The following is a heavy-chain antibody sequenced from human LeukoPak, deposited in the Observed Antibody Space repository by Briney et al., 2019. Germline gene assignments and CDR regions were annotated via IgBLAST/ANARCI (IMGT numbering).Heavy chain of an antibody. CDR1: GGSFSDYY. CDR3: ARGWDYDRSGYYLGY. D-gene: IGHD3-22*01. CDR2: INHSGST. Sequence: PSGTLSLTCAVYGGSFSDYYWTWFRQPPGAGLEWIGEINHSGSTNYNPSLKSRVTMSVDTSKNQFSLKVTSVTAADTAVYYCARGWDYDRSGYYLGYWGQGTLVTVSS. J-gene: IGHJ4*02. V-gene: IGHV4-34*01.